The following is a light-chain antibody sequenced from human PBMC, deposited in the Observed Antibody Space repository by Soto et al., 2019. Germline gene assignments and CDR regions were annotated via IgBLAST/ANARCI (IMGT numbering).Light chain of an antibody. CDR3: GTWDNSLSALV. Sequence: QPVLTQPPSVSAAPGQKVTISCSGSSSNVGDNFVSWFQQLPGTAPKLLIYDNNKRPSGIPDRFSGSKSGTSATLGITGLQTGDEADYYCGTWDNSLSALVFGGGTKVTVL. CDR2: DNN. V-gene: IGLV1-51*01. CDR1: SSNVGDNF. J-gene: IGLJ2*01.